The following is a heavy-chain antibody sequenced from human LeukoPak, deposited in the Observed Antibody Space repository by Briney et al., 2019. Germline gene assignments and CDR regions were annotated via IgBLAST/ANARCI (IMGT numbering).Heavy chain of an antibody. CDR2: INPNSGGT. D-gene: IGHD3-10*01. CDR1: GYTFTGYF. Sequence: ASVKVSCKGSGYTFTGYFLHWVRQAPGQGLEWMGRINPNSGGTNYAQKFQGRVTMTRDTSISTAYMELSRLRSDDTAVYYCARLSYGSGRVPPNYYYTDVWGKGTTVTVSS. CDR3: ARLSYGSGRVPPNYYYTDV. J-gene: IGHJ6*03. V-gene: IGHV1-2*06.